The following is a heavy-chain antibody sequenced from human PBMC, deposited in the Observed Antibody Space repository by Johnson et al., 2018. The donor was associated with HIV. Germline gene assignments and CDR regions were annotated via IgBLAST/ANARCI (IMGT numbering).Heavy chain of an antibody. CDR3: ARGGGTYAFDI. CDR2: ISGSGGST. D-gene: IGHD1-26*01. Sequence: VQLVESGGGLVQPGGSLRLSCAASGFTFSSDAMSWVRQSPGKGLEWVSGISGSGGSTYYADSVKGRFTISRDNSKNKLYLQMNILRAEDTAVYDCARGGGTYAFDIWGQGTMVTVSS. CDR1: GFTFSSDA. V-gene: IGHV3-23*04. J-gene: IGHJ3*02.